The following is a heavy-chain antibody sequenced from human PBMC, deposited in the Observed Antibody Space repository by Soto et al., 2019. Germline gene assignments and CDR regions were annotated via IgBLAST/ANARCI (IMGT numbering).Heavy chain of an antibody. V-gene: IGHV3-21*02. CDR3: ARGPLYYFDY. CDR2: ISSRSTNT. CDR1: GFTFSSYT. Sequence: EVQLVESGGGLVKPGGSLRLSCEDSGFTFSSYTMNWVRRAPGKGLEWVSSISSRSTNTHYADSVRGRFTISRDNAKRSLYLLMNSLRAEDTAVYYCARGPLYYFDYWGQGTLVTVSS. J-gene: IGHJ4*02.